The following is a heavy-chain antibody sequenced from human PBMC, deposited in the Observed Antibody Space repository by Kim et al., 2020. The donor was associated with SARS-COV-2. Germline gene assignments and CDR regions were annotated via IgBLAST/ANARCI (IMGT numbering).Heavy chain of an antibody. J-gene: IGHJ6*02. CDR3: ARRITGTTCGMDV. V-gene: IGHV5-10-1*01. Sequence: SPSFQGHVTISADKSISTAYLQWSSLKASDTAMYYCARRITGTTCGMDVWGQGTTVTVSS. D-gene: IGHD1-7*01.